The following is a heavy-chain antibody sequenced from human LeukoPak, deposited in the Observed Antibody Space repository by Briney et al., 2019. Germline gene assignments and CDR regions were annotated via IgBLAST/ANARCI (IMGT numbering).Heavy chain of an antibody. J-gene: IGHJ5*02. V-gene: IGHV1-2*02. CDR3: ARARQVAAAGIPNLLHP. CDR1: GYTFTGYY. CDR2: INPNSGGT. Sequence: ASVKVSCKASGYTFTGYYMHWVRQAPGQGLEWMGWINPNSGGTNCAQKFQGRVTMTRDTSISTAYMELSRLRSDDTAVYYCARARQVAAAGIPNLLHPWGQGTLVTVSS. D-gene: IGHD6-13*01.